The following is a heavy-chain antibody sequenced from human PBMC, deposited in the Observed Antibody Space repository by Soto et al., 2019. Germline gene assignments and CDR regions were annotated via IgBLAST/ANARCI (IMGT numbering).Heavy chain of an antibody. J-gene: IGHJ6*02. CDR3: AKAGEYCTNGVCYTYYYYGMDV. V-gene: IGHV3-23*01. Sequence: GGSLRLSCAASGFTFSSYAMSWVRQAPGKGLEWVSAISGSGGSTYYADSVKGRFTISRDNSKNTRYLHMNSLRAEDTAVYYCAKAGEYCTNGVCYTYYYYGMDVWGQGTTVTVSS. CDR1: GFTFSSYA. D-gene: IGHD2-8*01. CDR2: ISGSGGST.